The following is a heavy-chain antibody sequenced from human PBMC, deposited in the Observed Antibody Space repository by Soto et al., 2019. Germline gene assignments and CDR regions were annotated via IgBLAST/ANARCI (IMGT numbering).Heavy chain of an antibody. CDR1: GGSIISSDGYH. J-gene: IGHJ4*02. Sequence: SETLSLTCTVSGGSIISSDGYHWSWIRQHPGKGLEWIGYIYYSGNTYYNPSLKSRVTISVDTSKNQFSLKLSSVTAADTAVYYCARHIVGGAYQWLVFDYWGQGTLVTVSS. V-gene: IGHV4-31*03. CDR2: IYYSGNT. CDR3: ARHIVGGAYQWLVFDY. D-gene: IGHD6-19*01.